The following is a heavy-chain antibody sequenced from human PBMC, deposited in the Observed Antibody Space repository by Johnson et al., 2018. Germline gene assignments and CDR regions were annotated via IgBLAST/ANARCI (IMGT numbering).Heavy chain of an antibody. D-gene: IGHD1-14*01. CDR2: IWYDGSNK. V-gene: IGHV3-33*01. CDR1: GFTFGSHG. CDR3: ARWSNNRVIDP. J-gene: IGHJ5*02. Sequence: QVQLVQSGGGVVQXGRSLRLSCAASGFTFGSHGMHWVRQAPGKGLEWVAVIWYDGSNKYYADSVKGRFTISRDNSKNILYLKMDSLRVEDTALYYCARWSNNRVIDPWGQGTLVTVSS.